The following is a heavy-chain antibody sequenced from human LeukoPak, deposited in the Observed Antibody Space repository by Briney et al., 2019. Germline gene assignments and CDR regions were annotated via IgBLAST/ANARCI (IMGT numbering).Heavy chain of an antibody. J-gene: IGHJ5*02. V-gene: IGHV4-34*01. CDR1: GGSFSGYY. Sequence: LETLSLTCAVYGGSFSGYYWSWIRQPPGKGLEWIGEINHSGSTNYNPSLKSRVTISVDTPKNQFSLKLSSVTAADTAVYYCARANRIAAAGTLSPWGQGTLVTVSS. CDR2: INHSGST. CDR3: ARANRIAAAGTLSP. D-gene: IGHD6-13*01.